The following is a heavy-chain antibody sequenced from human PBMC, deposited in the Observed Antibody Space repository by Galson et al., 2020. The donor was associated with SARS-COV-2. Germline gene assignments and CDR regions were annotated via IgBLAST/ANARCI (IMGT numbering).Heavy chain of an antibody. Sequence: ASETLSLTCIVSDDSTSTGGYYWTWIRQHPVKGLEWIGYIHYSGRTYYDPSLKSRLLISQDTSKNQVSLKLTSVTAADTAIYYCARDRTSCCFDSWGQGIPVTVSS. V-gene: IGHV4-31*03. D-gene: IGHD2-2*01. CDR1: DDSTSTGGYY. CDR2: IHYSGRT. CDR3: ARDRTSCCFDS. J-gene: IGHJ4*02.